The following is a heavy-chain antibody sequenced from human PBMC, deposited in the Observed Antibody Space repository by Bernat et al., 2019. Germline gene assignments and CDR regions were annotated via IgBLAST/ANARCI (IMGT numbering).Heavy chain of an antibody. CDR1: GFTFSSYS. J-gene: IGHJ2*01. CDR2: ISSSSSYI. CDR3: AHGRYGDYAWWYFDL. V-gene: IGHV3-21*01. D-gene: IGHD4-17*01. Sequence: EVQLVESGGGLVKPGGSLRLSCAASGFTFSSYSMNWVRQAPGKGLEWVSSISSSSSYIYYADSVKGRFTISRDNAKNSLYLQMNSLRAEDTAVYYCAHGRYGDYAWWYFDLWGRGTLVTVSS.